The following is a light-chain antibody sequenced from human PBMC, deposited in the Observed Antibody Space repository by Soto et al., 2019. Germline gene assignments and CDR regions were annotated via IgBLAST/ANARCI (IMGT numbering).Light chain of an antibody. CDR2: GAF. Sequence: EILMTQSPVTLSVSPGERATLSCRASQSVSSNLAWYQQKPGQAPSLLIYGAFTRATGIPARFSGTGSGTEFTLTIXXXXXXDXALYYCQQYNDWPLTFGQGTKVEI. J-gene: IGKJ1*01. V-gene: IGKV3-15*01. CDR3: QQYNDWPLT. CDR1: QSVSSN.